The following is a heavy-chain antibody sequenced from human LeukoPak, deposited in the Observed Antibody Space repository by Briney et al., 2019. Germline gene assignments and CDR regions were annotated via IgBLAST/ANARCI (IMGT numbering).Heavy chain of an antibody. D-gene: IGHD4-17*01. CDR1: GFTFSSYA. J-gene: IGHJ4*02. CDR3: ARDPATVTSPFDY. V-gene: IGHV3-30-3*01. Sequence: PGGSLRLSCAASGFTFSSYAMHWVRQAPGKGLEWVAVISYDGSNKYYADSVKGRFTISRDNSKNTLYLQMNSLRAEDTAVYYCARDPATVTSPFDYWGQGTLVTVSS. CDR2: ISYDGSNK.